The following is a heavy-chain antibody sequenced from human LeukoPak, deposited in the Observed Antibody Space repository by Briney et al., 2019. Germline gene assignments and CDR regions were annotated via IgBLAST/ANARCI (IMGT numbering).Heavy chain of an antibody. J-gene: IGHJ4*02. CDR3: VGEMATITGYYFDY. D-gene: IGHD5-24*01. V-gene: IGHV1-18*01. Sequence: ASVKVSCKASGYTFTGYGISWVRQAPGQGLEWMGWISAYNGNTNYAQKLQGRVTMTTDTSTSTAYMELRSLRSDDTAVYYCVGEMATITGYYFDYWGQGTLVTVSS. CDR2: ISAYNGNT. CDR1: GYTFTGYG.